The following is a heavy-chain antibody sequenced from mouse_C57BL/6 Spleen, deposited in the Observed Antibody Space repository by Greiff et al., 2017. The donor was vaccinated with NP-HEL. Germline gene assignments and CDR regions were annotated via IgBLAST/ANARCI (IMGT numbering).Heavy chain of an antibody. Sequence: VQLKQSGPELVKPGASVKISCKASGYTFTDYYMNWVKQSHGKSLEWIGDINPNNGGTSYNQKLKGKATLTVDKSSSTAYMELRSLTSEDSSVYYCARSGWDDYWGQGTTLTVSS. J-gene: IGHJ2*01. CDR3: ARSGWDDY. CDR2: INPNNGGT. D-gene: IGHD3-1*01. CDR1: GYTFTDYY. V-gene: IGHV1-26*01.